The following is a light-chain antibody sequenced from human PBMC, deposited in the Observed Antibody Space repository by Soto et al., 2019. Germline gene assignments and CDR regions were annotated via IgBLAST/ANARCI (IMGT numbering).Light chain of an antibody. CDR1: SSNLGSNY. CDR2: RNN. J-gene: IGLJ1*01. Sequence: QSVLTQPPSASGTPGQRVTISCSGSSSNLGSNYVYWYQQLPGTAPKLLIYRNNQRPSGVPDRFSGSKSGTSASLAISGLRSEDEADYYCAAWDDSLSGPVYVFGTGTKVTVL. CDR3: AAWDDSLSGPVYV. V-gene: IGLV1-47*01.